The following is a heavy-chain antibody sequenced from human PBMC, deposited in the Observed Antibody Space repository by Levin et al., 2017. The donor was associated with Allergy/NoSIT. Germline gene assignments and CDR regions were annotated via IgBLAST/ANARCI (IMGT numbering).Heavy chain of an antibody. Sequence: SGGSLRLSCAASGFTFSSYSMNWVRQAPGKGLEWVSYISGGSGSICYADSVKGRFTISRDNAKNSLFLHMNSLTDEDTAVYYCARDHNWAFDYWGQGILVIVSS. CDR3: ARDHNWAFDY. CDR2: ISGGSGSI. D-gene: IGHD1-20*01. V-gene: IGHV3-48*02. J-gene: IGHJ4*02. CDR1: GFTFSSYS.